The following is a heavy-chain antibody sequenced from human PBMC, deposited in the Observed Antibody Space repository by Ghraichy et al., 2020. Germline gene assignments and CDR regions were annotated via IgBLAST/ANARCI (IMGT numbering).Heavy chain of an antibody. J-gene: IGHJ4*02. CDR2: ISGSGGST. D-gene: IGHD3-22*01. V-gene: IGHV3-23*01. CDR1: GFTFSSYA. Sequence: GESLNISCAASGFTFSSYAMSWVRQAPGKGLEWVSAISGSGGSTYYADSVKGRFTISRDNSKNTLYLQMNSLRAEDTAVYYCAKPDSSGYYYFDYWGQGTLVTVSS. CDR3: AKPDSSGYYYFDY.